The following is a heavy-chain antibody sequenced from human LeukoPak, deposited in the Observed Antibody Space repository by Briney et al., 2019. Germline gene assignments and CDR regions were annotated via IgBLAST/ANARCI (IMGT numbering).Heavy chain of an antibody. CDR3: ARAYCTSSRCSMYNWFDP. J-gene: IGHJ5*02. D-gene: IGHD2-2*01. Sequence: SETLSLTCTVSGGSISSYYWSWIRQPPGKELEWIGYIFESGSTDYNPSLKSRVTISLDTSKNQFSLRLTSVTAADTAVYYCARAYCTSSRCSMYNWFDPWGQGTQVTV. CDR1: GGSISSYY. CDR2: IFESGST. V-gene: IGHV4-59*01.